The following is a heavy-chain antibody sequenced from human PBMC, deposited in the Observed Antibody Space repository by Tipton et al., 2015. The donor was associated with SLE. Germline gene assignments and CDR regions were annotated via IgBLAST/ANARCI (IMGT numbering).Heavy chain of an antibody. D-gene: IGHD5-24*01. J-gene: IGHJ4*02. Sequence: TLSLTCTVSGVSLSTYFWSWIRQPPGKGLEWIGYINYSGSTSYNPSLESRLTMSVDTSKNQFSLNLTSVTAADTAVYYCARGSAMTTIPYWGQGIQVTVSS. V-gene: IGHV4-59*12. CDR1: GVSLSTYF. CDR3: ARGSAMTTIPY. CDR2: INYSGST.